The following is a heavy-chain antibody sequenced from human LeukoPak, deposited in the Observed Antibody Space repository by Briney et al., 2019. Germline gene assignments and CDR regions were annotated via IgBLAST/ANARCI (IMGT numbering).Heavy chain of an antibody. CDR2: ISYDGSNK. Sequence: SCKASGYTFTSYAMHWVRQAPGKGLEWVAVISYDGSNKYYADSVKGRFTISRDNSKNTLYLQMNSLRAEDTAVYYCARALIVVVPAAPCNYWGQGTLVTVSS. D-gene: IGHD2-2*01. CDR1: GYTFTSYA. J-gene: IGHJ4*02. CDR3: ARALIVVVPAAPCNY. V-gene: IGHV3-30-3*01.